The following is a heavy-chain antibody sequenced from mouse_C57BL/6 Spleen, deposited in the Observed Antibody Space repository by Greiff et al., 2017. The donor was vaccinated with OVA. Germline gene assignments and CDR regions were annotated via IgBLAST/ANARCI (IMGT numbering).Heavy chain of an antibody. Sequence: VQLQESGAELARPGASVKLSCKASGYTFTSYGISWVKQRTGQGLEWIGEIYPRSGNTYYNEKFKGKATLTADKSSSTAYMELRSLTSEDSAVYFCARSGDYYSTRGGYWGQGTTLTVSS. D-gene: IGHD2-5*01. V-gene: IGHV1-81*01. CDR3: ARSGDYYSTRGGY. J-gene: IGHJ2*01. CDR1: GYTFTSYG. CDR2: IYPRSGNT.